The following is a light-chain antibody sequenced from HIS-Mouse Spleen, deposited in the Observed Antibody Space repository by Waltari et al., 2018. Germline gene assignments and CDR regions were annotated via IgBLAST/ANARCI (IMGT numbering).Light chain of an antibody. Sequence: QSALTQPPSASGSPGQSVTISCTGTSSDVGGYHYVSWYPQHPGKAPKLMIYEVSKRPSGVPDRFSGSKSGNTASLTVSGLQAEDEADYYCSSYAGSNNLVFGGGTKLTVL. CDR3: SSYAGSNNLV. CDR1: SSDVGGYHY. V-gene: IGLV2-8*01. CDR2: EVS. J-gene: IGLJ2*01.